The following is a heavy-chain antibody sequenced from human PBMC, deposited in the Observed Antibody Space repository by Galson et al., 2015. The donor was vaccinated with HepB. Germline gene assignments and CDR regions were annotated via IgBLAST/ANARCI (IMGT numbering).Heavy chain of an antibody. V-gene: IGHV1-18*01. CDR1: GYTFTSYG. CDR3: ARDWDDSSGYYYEGGDY. D-gene: IGHD3-22*01. Sequence: SVKVSCKASGYTFTSYGISWVRQAPGQGLEWMGWISAYNGNTNYAQKLQGRVTMITDTSTSTAYMELSSLRSDDTAVHYCARDWDDSSGYYYEGGDYWGQGTLVTVSS. CDR2: ISAYNGNT. J-gene: IGHJ4*02.